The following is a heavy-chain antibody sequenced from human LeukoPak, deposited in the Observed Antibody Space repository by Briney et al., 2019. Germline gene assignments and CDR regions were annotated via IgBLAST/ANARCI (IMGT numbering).Heavy chain of an antibody. CDR2: INPNSGGT. V-gene: IGHV1-2*02. CDR3: ARDGEFGESFFNFDY. D-gene: IGHD3-10*01. Sequence: ASVKVSCKASGYTFTGYYMHWVRQAPGQGLEWMGWINPNSGGTNYAQKFQGRVTMTRDTSISTAYMELSRLRSDDTAVYYCARDGEFGESFFNFDYWGQGTLVTVSS. CDR1: GYTFTGYY. J-gene: IGHJ4*02.